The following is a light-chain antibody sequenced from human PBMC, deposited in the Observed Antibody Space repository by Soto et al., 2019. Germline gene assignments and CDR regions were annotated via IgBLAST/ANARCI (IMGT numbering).Light chain of an antibody. V-gene: IGKV3-20*01. CDR2: GAS. Sequence: EIVLTQSPGTLSLSPGERATLSCRASQSVTSSYLARYQQKPGQAPRLLIYGASIRATGIPDRFSGSGSGTDFTLTISRLEPEEFAVYYCQQYGSSPQTFGLGTKLEIK. CDR3: QQYGSSPQT. J-gene: IGKJ2*01. CDR1: QSVTSSY.